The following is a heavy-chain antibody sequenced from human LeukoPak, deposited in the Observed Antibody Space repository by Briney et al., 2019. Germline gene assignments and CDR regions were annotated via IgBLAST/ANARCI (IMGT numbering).Heavy chain of an antibody. V-gene: IGHV4-61*02. CDR2: IYTTGFT. D-gene: IGHD3-3*01. CDR3: ARHGITIFGVVIPWFDP. J-gene: IGHJ5*02. Sequence: SQTLSLTCTVSGGSFSSPNYYWSWIRQPAGKGLEWIGRIYTTGFTNYHPSLKSRVTVSIDTSKNQFSLKLSSVTAADTAVYYCARHGITIFGVVIPWFDPWGQGTLVTVSS. CDR1: GGSFSSPNYY.